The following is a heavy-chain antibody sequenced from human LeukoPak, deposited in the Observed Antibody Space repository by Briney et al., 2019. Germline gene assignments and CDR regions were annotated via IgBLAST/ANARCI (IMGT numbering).Heavy chain of an antibody. J-gene: IGHJ4*02. V-gene: IGHV4-59*12. CDR3: ARGVRGYCSGGSRYFRAYFDY. Sequence: PSETLSLTCTVSGGSISSYYWSWIRQPPGKGLEWIGYIYYSGSTNYNPSLKSRVTISVDTSKNQFSLKLSSVTAADTAVYYCARGVRGYCSGGSRYFRAYFDYWGQGTLVTVSS. CDR2: IYYSGST. CDR1: GGSISSYY. D-gene: IGHD2-15*01.